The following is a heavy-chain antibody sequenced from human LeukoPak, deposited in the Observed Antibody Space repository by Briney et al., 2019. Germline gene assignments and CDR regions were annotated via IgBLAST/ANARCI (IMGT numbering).Heavy chain of an antibody. CDR3: GRYYDSSGYRYYYGMDV. CDR2: ISYDGSNK. Sequence: GRSLRLSCAASGFIFSSYGMHWVRQAPGKGLEWVAVISYDGSNKYYADSVKGRFTISRDNSKNALYLQMNSLRAEDTAVYYCGRYYDSSGYRYYYGMDVWGQGTTVTVSS. V-gene: IGHV3-30*03. J-gene: IGHJ6*02. CDR1: GFIFSSYG. D-gene: IGHD3-22*01.